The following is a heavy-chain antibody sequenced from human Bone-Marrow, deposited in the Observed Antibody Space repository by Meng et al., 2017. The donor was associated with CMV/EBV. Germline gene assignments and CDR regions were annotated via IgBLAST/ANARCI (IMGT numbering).Heavy chain of an antibody. CDR1: EFTFSTYS. J-gene: IGHJ4*02. CDR2: ISPYT. D-gene: IGHD1-26*01. V-gene: IGHV3-69-1*02. Sequence: GGSLRLSCAASEFTFSTYSLNWVRQAPGKGLEWVARISPYTYDVDSLKGRFTISRDHAKNSLYLQLHSLRAEDTAIYYCARDRRNGAIDYWGQGTLVTVSS. CDR3: ARDRRNGAIDY.